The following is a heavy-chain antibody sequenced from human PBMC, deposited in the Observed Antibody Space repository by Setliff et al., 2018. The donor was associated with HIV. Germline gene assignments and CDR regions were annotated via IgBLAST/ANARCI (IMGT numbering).Heavy chain of an antibody. D-gene: IGHD1-1*01. CDR2: IRSTAYSGTT. CDR3: ARGKSVFETTGIDYGMDL. V-gene: IGHV3-49*04. CDR1: GFTFRYFT. J-gene: IGHJ6*02. Sequence: GGSLRLSCTASGFTFRYFTMSWVRQAPGKGLEWLGFIRSTAYSGTTQYAASVKDRFTISRDNSKSIAYLQMNTLRSDDTAVYYCARGKSVFETTGIDYGMDLWGQGTTVTVSS.